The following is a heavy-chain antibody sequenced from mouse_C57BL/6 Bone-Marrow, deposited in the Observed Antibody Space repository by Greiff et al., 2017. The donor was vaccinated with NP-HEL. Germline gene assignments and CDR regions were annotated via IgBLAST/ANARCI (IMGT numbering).Heavy chain of an antibody. CDR1: GFSLTSYG. D-gene: IGHD1-1*01. V-gene: IGHV2-4*01. J-gene: IGHJ1*03. CDR3: AKKGLLDWYFDV. CDR2: IWSGGST. Sequence: QVHVKQSGPGLVQPSQSLSITCTVSGFSLTSYGVHWVRQPPGKGLEWLGVIWSGGSTDYNAAFISRLSISKDNSKSQVFFKMNSLQADDTAIYYCAKKGLLDWYFDVWGTGTTVTVSS.